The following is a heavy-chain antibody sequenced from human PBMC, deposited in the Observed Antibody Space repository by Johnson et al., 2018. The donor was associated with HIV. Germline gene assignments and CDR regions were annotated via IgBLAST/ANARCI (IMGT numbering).Heavy chain of an antibody. CDR2: INWNGNTR. Sequence: VQLVESGGSVVRPGGSLRLSCAASGFSFDDYGMTWVRQAPGKGLEWVSGINWNGNTRDYVDFVTGRFTISRDNAKNSLLLQMKSLRAEDTALYYCARALTGTTQGAFDSWGQGTMVTVSS. J-gene: IGHJ3*02. D-gene: IGHD1-7*01. CDR1: GFSFDDYG. V-gene: IGHV3-20*04. CDR3: ARALTGTTQGAFDS.